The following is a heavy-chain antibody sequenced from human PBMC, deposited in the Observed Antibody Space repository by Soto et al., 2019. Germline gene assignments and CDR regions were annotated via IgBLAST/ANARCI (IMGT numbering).Heavy chain of an antibody. CDR2: IDTYNGKT. V-gene: IGHV1-18*01. J-gene: IGHJ6*02. CDR1: GYTFTSDG. D-gene: IGHD3-16*01. CDR3: ARGITFGGLLNGMDV. Sequence: QVQLVQSGVEVKKPGASVKVSCKASGYTFTSDGITWVRQAPRQGLEWMGWIDTYNGKTYYAQNFQGRVTMTTDTSTSTAHMELRSLRSDDTAVYYCARGITFGGLLNGMDVWGQGTTVTVSS.